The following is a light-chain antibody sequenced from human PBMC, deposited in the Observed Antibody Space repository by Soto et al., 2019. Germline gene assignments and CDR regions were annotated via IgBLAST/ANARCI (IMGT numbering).Light chain of an antibody. CDR3: CSYTTTYTLV. CDR2: EVI. V-gene: IGLV2-14*01. J-gene: IGLJ3*02. Sequence: QSALTRPASVSGSPGRSITISCTGTSTDIGTYNSVSWYQHHPGKAPKLLIFEVIDRPSGVSDRFSGSKSGNTASLTISSLQFEDEADYYCCSYTTTYTLVFGGGTKLTVL. CDR1: STDIGTYNS.